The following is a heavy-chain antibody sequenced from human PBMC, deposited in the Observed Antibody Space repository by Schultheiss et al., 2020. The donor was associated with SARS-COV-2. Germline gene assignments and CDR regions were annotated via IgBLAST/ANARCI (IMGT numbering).Heavy chain of an antibody. D-gene: IGHD6-19*01. J-gene: IGHJ4*02. CDR2: IKRDGSSI. CDR1: GFTVSSNY. V-gene: IGHV3-74*01. CDR3: VGATYSSGWYYFDY. Sequence: GESLKISCAASGFTVSSNYMSWVRQAPGKGLEWVSRIKRDGSSISYADSVKGRFTISRDNAKNTLYLQMNSLRAEDTAVYYCVGATYSSGWYYFDYWGQGTLVTVSS.